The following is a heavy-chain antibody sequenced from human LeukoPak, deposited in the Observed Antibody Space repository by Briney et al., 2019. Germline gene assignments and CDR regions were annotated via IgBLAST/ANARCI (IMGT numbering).Heavy chain of an antibody. J-gene: IGHJ3*02. CDR2: IYYSGST. CDR1: GGSISSYY. D-gene: IGHD5-24*01. V-gene: IGHV4-59*01. CDR3: ARKLKLDDAFDI. Sequence: SETLSLTCTVSGGSISSYYWSWIRQPPGKGLEWIGYIYYSGSTNYNPSLTSRVTISVDTSKNQFSLKLSSVTAADTAVYYCARKLKLDDAFDIWGQGTMVTFSS.